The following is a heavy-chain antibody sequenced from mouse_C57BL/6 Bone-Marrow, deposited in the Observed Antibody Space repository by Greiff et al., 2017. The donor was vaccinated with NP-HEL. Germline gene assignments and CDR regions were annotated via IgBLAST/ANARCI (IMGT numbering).Heavy chain of an antibody. J-gene: IGHJ1*03. CDR2: IYWDDDK. V-gene: IGHV8-12*01. Sequence: QVTLKESGPGILQSSQTLSLTCSFSGFSLSTSGMGVSWIRQPSGKGLEWLAHIYWDDDKRYNPSLKSRLTISKDTSRNQVFLKITSVDTADTATYYCARRMGYGSRYWYFDVWGTGTTVTVSS. CDR3: ARRMGYGSRYWYFDV. D-gene: IGHD1-1*01. CDR1: GFSLSTSGMG.